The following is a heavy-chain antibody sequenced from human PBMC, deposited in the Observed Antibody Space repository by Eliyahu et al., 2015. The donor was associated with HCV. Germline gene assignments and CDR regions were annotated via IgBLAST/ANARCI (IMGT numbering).Heavy chain of an antibody. D-gene: IGHD6-19*01. CDR2: IHYSGGT. CDR1: GGSIPTYY. Sequence: QVQLQESGPGLVKPSETLSLTCTVSGGSIPTYYWSWIRXPPGKGLEWIGYIHYSGGTNYNPSLKSRVTISLDTSKNQFSLNLTXVTAADTAVYYCASGGGGIAVAGTGGWFDPWGQGTLVTVSS. J-gene: IGHJ5*02. V-gene: IGHV4-59*01. CDR3: ASGGGGIAVAGTGGWFDP.